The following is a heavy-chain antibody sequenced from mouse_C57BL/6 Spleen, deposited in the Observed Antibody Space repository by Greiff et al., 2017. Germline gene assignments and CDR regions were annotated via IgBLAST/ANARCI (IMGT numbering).Heavy chain of an antibody. Sequence: EVKLMESGGGLVKPGGSLKLSCAASGFTFSDYGMHWVRQAPEKGLEWVAYISSGSSTIYYADTVKGRFTISRDNAKNTLFLQMTSLRSEDTAMYYCARTTTVPLYWYFDVWGTGTTVTVSS. J-gene: IGHJ1*03. V-gene: IGHV5-17*01. CDR2: ISSGSSTI. CDR3: ARTTTVPLYWYFDV. D-gene: IGHD1-1*01. CDR1: GFTFSDYG.